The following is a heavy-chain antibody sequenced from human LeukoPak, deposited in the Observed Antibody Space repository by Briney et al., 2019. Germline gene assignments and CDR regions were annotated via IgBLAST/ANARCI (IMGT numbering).Heavy chain of an antibody. CDR3: ARLYCSSTSCYPPRRLQIKESTMVRGVWYGMDV. D-gene: IGHD2-2*01. CDR1: GYSFTSYW. J-gene: IGHJ6*02. V-gene: IGHV5-51*01. CDR2: IYPGDSDT. Sequence: GESLKISCKGSGYSFTSYWIGWVRQMPGKGLEWMGIIYPGDSDTRYSPSFQGQVTISADKSISTAYLQWSSLKASDTAMYYCARLYCSSTSCYPPRRLQIKESTMVRGVWYGMDVWGQGTTVTVSS.